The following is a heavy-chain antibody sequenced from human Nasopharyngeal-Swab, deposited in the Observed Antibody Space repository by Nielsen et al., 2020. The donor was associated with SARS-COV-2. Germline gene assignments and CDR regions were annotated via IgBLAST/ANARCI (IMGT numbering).Heavy chain of an antibody. CDR3: ARDRHLDYDILTGYYYDAFDI. Sequence: SETLSLTCTVAGGSISSGDYYWSWIRQPPGQGLEWIGYIYYSGSIYYNPSLKSRLTISVDTSKNQFSLKLSSVTAADTAVYYCARDRHLDYDILTGYYYDAFDIWGQGTMVTVSS. CDR1: GGSISSGDYY. CDR2: IYYSGSI. J-gene: IGHJ3*02. V-gene: IGHV4-30-4*01. D-gene: IGHD3-9*01.